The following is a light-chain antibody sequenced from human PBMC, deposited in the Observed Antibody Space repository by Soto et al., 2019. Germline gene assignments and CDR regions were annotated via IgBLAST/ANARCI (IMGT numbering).Light chain of an antibody. CDR1: NSNIGTNA. CDR2: NNN. J-gene: IGLJ3*02. V-gene: IGLV1-44*01. CDR3: ATWGDTLRSWV. Sequence: QSVLTQPPSASGTPGQRVTISCSGSNSNIGTNAVNWYQQIPGTAPKLLIYNNNQRPSGVPDRFSGSKSGTSASLTISGLHSDDEADYPCATWGDTLRSWVFGGGTKLTVL.